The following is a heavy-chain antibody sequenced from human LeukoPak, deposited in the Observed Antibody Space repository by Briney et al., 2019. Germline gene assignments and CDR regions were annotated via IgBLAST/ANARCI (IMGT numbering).Heavy chain of an antibody. D-gene: IGHD6-19*01. V-gene: IGHV3-20*01. CDR1: GFTLDDYG. CDR2: INWNGGST. Sequence: PGGSLRLSCAASGFTLDDYGMSWVRQAPGKGLEWVSGINWNGGSTGYADSVEGRFTISRDNAKNSLYLQMNSLRAEDTALYHCARDLGSGWYGYALDIWGQGTMVTVSS. J-gene: IGHJ3*02. CDR3: ARDLGSGWYGYALDI.